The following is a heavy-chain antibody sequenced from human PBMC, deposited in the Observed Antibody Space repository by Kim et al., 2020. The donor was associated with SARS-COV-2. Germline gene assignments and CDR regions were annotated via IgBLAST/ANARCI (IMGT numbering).Heavy chain of an antibody. V-gene: IGHV3-53*01. J-gene: IGHJ4*02. D-gene: IGHD3-10*01. CDR3: ARAVWFGELFFDY. Sequence: YADSVQGRFTISRDNSKNTLYLQMNSLRAEDTAVYYCARAVWFGELFFDYWGQGTLVTVSS.